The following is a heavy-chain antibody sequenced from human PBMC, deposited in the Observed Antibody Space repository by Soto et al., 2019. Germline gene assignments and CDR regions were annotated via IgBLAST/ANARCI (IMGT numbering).Heavy chain of an antibody. D-gene: IGHD2-15*01. J-gene: IGHJ3*02. Sequence: QVQLVQSGAEVKKPGSSVKVSCKASGGTFSSYTISWVRQAPGQGLEWMGRIIPILGIANYAQKFQGRVTITADKSTSTAYMELSSLRSEDTAVYYCASVGYCSGGSCSDIWGQGTMVTVSS. V-gene: IGHV1-69*02. CDR2: IIPILGIA. CDR3: ASVGYCSGGSCSDI. CDR1: GGTFSSYT.